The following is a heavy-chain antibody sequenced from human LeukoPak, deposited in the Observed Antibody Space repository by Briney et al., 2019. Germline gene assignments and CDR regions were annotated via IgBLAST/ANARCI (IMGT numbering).Heavy chain of an antibody. CDR1: GRSISGYY. CDR3: ARRVAVVGSNWFDP. V-gene: IGHV4-59*01. J-gene: IGHJ5*02. CDR2: NYSKGSP. Sequence: PSETLSLPCTVSGRSISGYYWIWIRQPPGKGLEWIGYNYSKGSPNYSPSLKRPVTISLDTYKNQFFLMLKSVTAADTAVYYCARRVAVVGSNWFDPWGKGTLVTVSS. D-gene: IGHD6-13*01.